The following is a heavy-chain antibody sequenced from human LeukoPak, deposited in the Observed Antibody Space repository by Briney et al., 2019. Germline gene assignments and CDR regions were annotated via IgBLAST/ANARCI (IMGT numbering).Heavy chain of an antibody. CDR3: ARDQRIWSGGYYGMDV. J-gene: IGHJ6*02. Sequence: GGSLRLSCAASGFTFSSYAMHWVRQAPGKGLEWVAVISYDGSNKYYADSVKGRFTISRDNSKNTLYLQMNGLRAEDTAVYYCARDQRIWSGGYYGMDVWGQGTTVTVSS. CDR1: GFTFSSYA. CDR2: ISYDGSNK. V-gene: IGHV3-30-3*01. D-gene: IGHD3-3*01.